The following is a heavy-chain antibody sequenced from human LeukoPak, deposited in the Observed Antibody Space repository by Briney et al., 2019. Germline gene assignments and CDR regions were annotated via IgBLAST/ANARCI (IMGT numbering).Heavy chain of an antibody. CDR2: ISYDGSSK. V-gene: IGHV3-30-3*01. J-gene: IGHJ6*02. CDR1: GFTFSSHA. Sequence: GRSLRLSCAASGFTFSSHAMHWVRQAPGKGLEWAAVISYDGSSKNYADSVKGRFTISRDNSKNTLYLQMNSLRAEDTAVYYCARDRYDILTGYPKVYGMDVWGQGTTVTVSS. CDR3: ARDRYDILTGYPKVYGMDV. D-gene: IGHD3-9*01.